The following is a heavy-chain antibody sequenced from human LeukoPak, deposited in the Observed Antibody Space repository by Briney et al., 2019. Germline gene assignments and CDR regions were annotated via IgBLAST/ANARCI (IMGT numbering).Heavy chain of an antibody. CDR1: GFSFSDHY. CDR3: ARGAGRSGSHY. V-gene: IGHV3-11*01. Sequence: GGSLRLSCAASGFSFSDHYMTWVRQAPGKGLEWLSYISRSGSDIDYAGSVKGRFTISRDNAKNSLYLQMNSLRAEDTAVYYCARGAGRSGSHYWGQGTLVTVSS. CDR2: ISRSGSDI. J-gene: IGHJ4*02. D-gene: IGHD5-12*01.